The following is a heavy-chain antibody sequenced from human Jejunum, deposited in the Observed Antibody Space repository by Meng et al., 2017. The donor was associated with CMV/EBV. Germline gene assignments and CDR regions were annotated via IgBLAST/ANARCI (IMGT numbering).Heavy chain of an antibody. CDR1: GFTFSSNW. D-gene: IGHD1/OR15-1a*01. V-gene: IGHV3-74*01. J-gene: IGHJ4*02. Sequence: EVHVVESGGGLVQPGGSLRLSCAASGFTFSSNWMHWVRQAPGKGLVWVSHINSDGSDTNYADSVKGRFTISRDNAKNTLYLQMNSLRDEDTAVYYCARVEQEMCWGQGTLVTVSS. CDR2: INSDGSDT. CDR3: ARVEQEMC.